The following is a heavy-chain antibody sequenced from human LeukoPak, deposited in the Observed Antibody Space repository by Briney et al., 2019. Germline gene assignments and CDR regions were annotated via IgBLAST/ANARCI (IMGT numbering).Heavy chain of an antibody. CDR3: AKSAYCSGGSCYHLFDF. J-gene: IGHJ4*02. CDR2: ISYDGSDK. V-gene: IGHV3-30*18. Sequence: GGSLRLSCAASGFTFSGSAMHWVRQAPGKGLEWVAIISYDGSDKYYADSVKGRFTISRDNSKNTPYLQMSSLRAEDTAVYYCAKSAYCSGGSCYHLFDFWGQGSLVTVSS. D-gene: IGHD2-15*01. CDR1: GFTFSGSA.